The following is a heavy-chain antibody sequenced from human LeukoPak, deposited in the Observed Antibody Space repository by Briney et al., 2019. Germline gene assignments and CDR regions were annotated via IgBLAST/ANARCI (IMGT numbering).Heavy chain of an antibody. V-gene: IGHV3-53*01. CDR1: GFTVSSNS. J-gene: IGHJ1*01. Sequence: PGGSLRLSCTVSGFTVSSNSMSWVRQAPGKGLEWVSFIYSGGNTHYSDSVRGRFTLSRDNSKNTLYLQMNSLRAEDTAVYYCAKEIYGDSTGGRFQHWGQGTLVTVSS. CDR2: IYSGGNT. CDR3: AKEIYGDSTGGRFQH. D-gene: IGHD4-17*01.